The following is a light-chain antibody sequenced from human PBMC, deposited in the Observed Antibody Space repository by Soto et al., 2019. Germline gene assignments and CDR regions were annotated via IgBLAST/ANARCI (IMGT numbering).Light chain of an antibody. CDR3: QQYGSSLMYT. V-gene: IGKV3-20*01. CDR2: GAS. CDR1: QSISSSY. Sequence: EIVLTQSPGTLSLSPGDRATLSCRASQSISSSYLAWYQQKPGQAPRLLIYGASSRATGIPDRFSGSGSGTDFTLTISRLEPEDFAVYYCQQYGSSLMYTFGQGTKLEI. J-gene: IGKJ2*01.